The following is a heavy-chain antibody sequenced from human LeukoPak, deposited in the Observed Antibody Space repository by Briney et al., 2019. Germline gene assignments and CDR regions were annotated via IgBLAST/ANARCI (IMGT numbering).Heavy chain of an antibody. D-gene: IGHD6-13*01. CDR2: IYYSGST. Sequence: PSETLSLTCTVSGGSISSYYWSWIRQPPGKGLEWIGYIYYSGSTNYNPSLKSRVTISVDTSKNQFSLKLSSVTAADTAVYYCARGIGSSWSTRPDAFDIWGQGTMVTVSS. CDR3: ARGIGSSWSTRPDAFDI. CDR1: GGSISSYY. J-gene: IGHJ3*02. V-gene: IGHV4-59*01.